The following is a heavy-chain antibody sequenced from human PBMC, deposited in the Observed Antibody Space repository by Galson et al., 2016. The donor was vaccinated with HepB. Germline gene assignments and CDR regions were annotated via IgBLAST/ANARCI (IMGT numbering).Heavy chain of an antibody. D-gene: IGHD6-19*01. CDR3: ARQGDVVAGTSDFDY. Sequence: SETLSLTCTVSGGPITSYYWSWIRQPPGKGLEWIGYMYYDGTTNYNPSLKSRVTISADTSKNQFSLKLSSVTAADTAVYYCARQGDVVAGTSDFDYWGQGTLVTVSS. CDR2: MYYDGTT. V-gene: IGHV4-59*08. J-gene: IGHJ4*02. CDR1: GGPITSYY.